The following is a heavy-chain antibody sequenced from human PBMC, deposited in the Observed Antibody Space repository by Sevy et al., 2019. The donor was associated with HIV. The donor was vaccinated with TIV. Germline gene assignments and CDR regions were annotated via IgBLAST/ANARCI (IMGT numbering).Heavy chain of an antibody. J-gene: IGHJ6*02. CDR2: IKSKTDGGTT. V-gene: IGHV3-15*07. Sequence: GGSLRLSCAASGFTFSNAWMNWVRQAPGKGLEWVGRIKSKTDGGTTDYAAPVKGRFTISRDDSKNRLYLQMNSLKTEDTAMYYCTTGDGYNYLYGMDVWGQGTTVTVSS. CDR3: TTGDGYNYLYGMDV. CDR1: GFTFSNAW. D-gene: IGHD5-12*01.